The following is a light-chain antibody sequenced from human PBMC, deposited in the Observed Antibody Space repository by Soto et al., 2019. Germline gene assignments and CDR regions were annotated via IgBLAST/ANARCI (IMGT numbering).Light chain of an antibody. CDR2: DAS. CDR1: HSVANY. CDR3: QQRRNWPPT. J-gene: IGKJ1*01. Sequence: EIVLTQSPATLSLSPGERATLSCRASHSVANYLAWYQQKPGQPPRVLFYDASTRATGIPARFSGSGSGTDFTLTISSLEPEDFAVYYCQQRRNWPPTFGQGTKVDIK. V-gene: IGKV3-11*01.